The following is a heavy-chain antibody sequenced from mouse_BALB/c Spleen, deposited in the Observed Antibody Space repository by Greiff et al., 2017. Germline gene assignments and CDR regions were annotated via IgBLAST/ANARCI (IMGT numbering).Heavy chain of an antibody. V-gene: IGHV2-9*02. Sequence: VQLVESGPGLVAPSQSLSITCTVSGFSLTSYGVHWVRQPPGKGLEWLGVIWAGGSTNYNSALMSRLSISKDNSKSQVFLKMNSLQTDDTAMYYCARDENYGSRYFDVWGAGTTVTVSS. J-gene: IGHJ1*01. CDR1: GFSLTSYG. D-gene: IGHD1-1*01. CDR3: ARDENYGSRYFDV. CDR2: IWAGGST.